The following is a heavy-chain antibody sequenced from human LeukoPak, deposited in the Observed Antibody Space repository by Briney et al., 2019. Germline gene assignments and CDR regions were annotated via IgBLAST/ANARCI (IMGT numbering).Heavy chain of an antibody. CDR1: GFTFSSYA. Sequence: GGSLRLSCAASGFTFSSYAMSWGRQAPGMGLEWVSAISGSGGGTYYADSVKGRFTISRDNSKNTLYLQMNSLRAEDTAVYYCAKFRAYYYYYYMDVWGKGTTVTVSS. CDR3: AKFRAYYYYYYMDV. V-gene: IGHV3-23*01. CDR2: ISGSGGGT. J-gene: IGHJ6*03. D-gene: IGHD3-10*01.